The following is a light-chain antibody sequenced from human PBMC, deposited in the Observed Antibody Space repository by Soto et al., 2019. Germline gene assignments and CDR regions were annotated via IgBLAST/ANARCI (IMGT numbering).Light chain of an antibody. Sequence: PGERATVSCRASQSVGGSSLAWYQQRPGQSPRLLIYDTSKRATGIPDRFSGSGSGTDFTLTISRLEPEDFAFYYCQQYVTSPRLTVGGGTKVDIK. V-gene: IGKV3-20*01. CDR2: DTS. CDR3: QQYVTSPRLT. CDR1: QSVGGSS. J-gene: IGKJ4*01.